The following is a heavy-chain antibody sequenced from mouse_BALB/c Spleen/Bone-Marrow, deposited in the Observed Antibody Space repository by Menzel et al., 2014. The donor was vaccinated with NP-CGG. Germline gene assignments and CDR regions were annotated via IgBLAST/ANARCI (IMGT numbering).Heavy chain of an antibody. V-gene: IGHV1-9*01. J-gene: IGHJ3*01. CDR1: GYTFSSYW. CDR3: ATARATWFAY. CDR2: ILPGSGST. D-gene: IGHD3-2*01. Sequence: VQLQQSGAELMKPGASVKISCKATGYTFSSYWIEWVKQRPGHGLEWIGEILPGSGSTNYNEKFKGKATFTADTSSNTAYMQLSSLTSEDSAVYYCATARATWFAYWAKGLWSLSLQ.